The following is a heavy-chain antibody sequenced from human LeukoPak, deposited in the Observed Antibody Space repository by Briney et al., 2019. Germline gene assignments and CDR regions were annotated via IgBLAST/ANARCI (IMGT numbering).Heavy chain of an antibody. CDR1: GYTFTSYG. V-gene: IGHV1-18*01. J-gene: IGHJ4*02. CDR3: ARRQGDLWSGYYTGYFDY. Sequence: ASVKVSCKASGYTFTSYGISWVRQAPGQGLEWMGWISAYNGNTNYAQKLQGRVTMTTDTSTSTAYMELRSLRSDDTAVYYCARRQGDLWSGYYTGYFDYWGQGTLVTVSS. CDR2: ISAYNGNT. D-gene: IGHD3-3*01.